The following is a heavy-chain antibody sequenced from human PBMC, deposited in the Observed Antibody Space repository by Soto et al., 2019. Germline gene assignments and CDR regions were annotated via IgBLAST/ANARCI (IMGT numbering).Heavy chain of an antibody. CDR2: IYYSGST. Sequence: SETLSLTCTVSGGSISSGGYYWSWIRQHPGKGLEWIGYIYYSGSTYYNPSLKSRVTISVDTSKNQFSLKLSSVTAADTAVYYCARVYYYDSSGFLDWGQGTLVTVSS. D-gene: IGHD3-22*01. V-gene: IGHV4-31*03. CDR1: GGSISSGGYY. J-gene: IGHJ4*02. CDR3: ARVYYYDSSGFLD.